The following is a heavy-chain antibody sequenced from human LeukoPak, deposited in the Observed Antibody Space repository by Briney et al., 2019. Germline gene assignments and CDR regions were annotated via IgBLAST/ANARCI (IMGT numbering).Heavy chain of an antibody. V-gene: IGHV1-2*02. CDR1: GYTFTGHY. D-gene: IGHD2-8*01. J-gene: IGHJ4*02. CDR3: ARVTYCTNGVCYRGDY. CDR2: INPNSGGT. Sequence: ASVKVSCKASGYTFTGHYMHWVRQAPGQGLDWMGWINPNSGGTNYAQKFQGRVTMTRDTSISTAYIELSRLRSDDTAVYYCARVTYCTNGVCYRGDYWGQGTLVTVSS.